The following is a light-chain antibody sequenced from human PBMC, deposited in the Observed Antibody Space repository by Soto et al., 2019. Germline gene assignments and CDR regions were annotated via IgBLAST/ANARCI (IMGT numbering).Light chain of an antibody. Sequence: VIKQSPATLSVSPGERATLSCRASQSVSSNLAWYQQKPGQAPRLLIYGASNRATGIPDRFSGSGSGTDFTLTISSLQSDDVGIYYCQQDNERPPWTFGQGSKVDIK. CDR1: QSVSSN. J-gene: IGKJ1*01. CDR2: GAS. CDR3: QQDNERPPWT. V-gene: IGKV3D-15*01.